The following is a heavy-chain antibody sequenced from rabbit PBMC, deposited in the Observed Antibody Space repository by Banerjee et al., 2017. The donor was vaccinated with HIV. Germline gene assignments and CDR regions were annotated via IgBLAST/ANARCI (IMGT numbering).Heavy chain of an antibody. CDR2: IYAGSSGST. V-gene: IGHV1S40*01. J-gene: IGHJ4*01. CDR3: ARAYAYASSSGYYIPYYFNL. D-gene: IGHD1-1*01. Sequence: QSLEESGGDLVKPGASLTLTCTASGFSFSSSYYMCWVRQAPGKGREWIACIYAGSSGSTYYASWAKGRFTISKTSSTTVTLQMTSLTAADTATYFCARAYAYASSSGYYIPYYFNLWGPGTLVTVS. CDR1: GFSFSSSYY.